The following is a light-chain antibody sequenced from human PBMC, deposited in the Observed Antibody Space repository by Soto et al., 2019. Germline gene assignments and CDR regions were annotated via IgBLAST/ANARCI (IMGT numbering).Light chain of an antibody. CDR3: QQNSNWPEA. CDR1: QSVSSN. V-gene: IGKV3-15*01. CDR2: GAS. J-gene: IGKJ1*01. Sequence: EIVMTQSPATLSVSPGERATLSCRASQSVSSNLAWYQQKPGQAPRLLIYGASTRATGIPARFSGSGSGTEFTLTISSLQSEDFAVYYCQQNSNWPEAFGQGTKVDNK.